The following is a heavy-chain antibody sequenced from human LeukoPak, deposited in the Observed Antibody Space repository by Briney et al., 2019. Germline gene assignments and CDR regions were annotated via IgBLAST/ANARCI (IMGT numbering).Heavy chain of an antibody. V-gene: IGHV3-33*01. CDR2: IWYDGSNK. J-gene: IGHJ4*02. CDR1: GFTFSSYG. CDR3: ARDPGGSANIDY. Sequence: GRSLRLSCAASGFTFSSYGMHWVRQAPGKGLEWVAVIWYDGSNKYYADSVKGRFTISRDNAKNSLFLQMNSLRAEDTAVYYCARDPGGSANIDYWGQGTLVTVSS. D-gene: IGHD1-26*01.